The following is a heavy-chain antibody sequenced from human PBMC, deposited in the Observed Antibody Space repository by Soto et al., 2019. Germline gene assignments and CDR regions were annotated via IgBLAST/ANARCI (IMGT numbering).Heavy chain of an antibody. Sequence: SETLSLTCTVSGGSISSSSYYWGWIRQPPGKGLEWIGTIYYTGSTYYNPSLKSRVTISVDTSKNQFSLKLSSVTAADTAVYYCARRTGGILTGYYDYWGQGTLVTVS. CDR2: IYYTGST. CDR3: ARRTGGILTGYYDY. CDR1: GGSISSSSYY. J-gene: IGHJ4*02. D-gene: IGHD3-9*01. V-gene: IGHV4-39*01.